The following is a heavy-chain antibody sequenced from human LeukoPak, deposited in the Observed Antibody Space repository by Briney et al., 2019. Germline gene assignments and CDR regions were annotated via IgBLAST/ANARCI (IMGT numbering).Heavy chain of an antibody. D-gene: IGHD1-26*01. CDR2: IYYSGST. CDR3: AKDLEPQLVGAADY. J-gene: IGHJ4*02. CDR1: GGSISSSSYY. V-gene: IGHV4-39*07. Sequence: SETLSLTCTVSGGSISSSSYYWGWIRQPPGKGLEWIGSIYYSGSTYYNPSLKSRLTMSVDTSKNQFSLKLTSVTAADTAVYYCAKDLEPQLVGAADYWGQGTLVTVSS.